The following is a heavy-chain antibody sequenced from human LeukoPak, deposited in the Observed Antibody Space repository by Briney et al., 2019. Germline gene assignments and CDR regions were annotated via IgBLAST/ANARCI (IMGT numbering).Heavy chain of an antibody. V-gene: IGHV3-30*04. CDR3: ARGVGYSSSLYRY. D-gene: IGHD6-6*01. Sequence: GRSLRLSCAASGFTFSTYAMHWVRQAPGKGLEWVAVISYDGSNKYYADSVKGRFTISRDNAKNSLYLQMNSLRAEDTAVYYCARGVGYSSSLYRYWGQGTLVTVSS. CDR2: ISYDGSNK. J-gene: IGHJ4*02. CDR1: GFTFSTYA.